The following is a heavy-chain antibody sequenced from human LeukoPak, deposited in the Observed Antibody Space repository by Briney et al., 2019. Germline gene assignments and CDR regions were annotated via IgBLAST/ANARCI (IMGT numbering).Heavy chain of an antibody. Sequence: SGGSLRPSCAASGFTFSSYAMHWVRQAPGKGLEWVAVISYDGSNKYYADSVKGRFTISRDNSKNTLYLQMNSLRAEDTAVYYCARGIEYQPDGMDVWGQGTTVTVSS. V-gene: IGHV3-30-3*01. CDR2: ISYDGSNK. J-gene: IGHJ6*02. D-gene: IGHD2-2*01. CDR1: GFTFSSYA. CDR3: ARGIEYQPDGMDV.